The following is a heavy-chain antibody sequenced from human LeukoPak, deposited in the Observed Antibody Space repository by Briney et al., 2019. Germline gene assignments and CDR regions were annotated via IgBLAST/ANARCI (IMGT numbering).Heavy chain of an antibody. J-gene: IGHJ4*02. CDR2: ISSIRSYI. CDR1: GFTFSCYE. D-gene: IGHD3-16*02. V-gene: IGHV3-21*01. CDR3: ARDSSYDYVWGSYRSPEEKYYFDY. Sequence: PGGSLRLSCSASGFTFSCYEMHWVGQAPGKGLAWVSSISSIRSYIYYADSVKGRFTISRDNAKNSLYLQMNSLRAEDTAVYYCARDSSYDYVWGSYRSPEEKYYFDYWGQGTLVTVSS.